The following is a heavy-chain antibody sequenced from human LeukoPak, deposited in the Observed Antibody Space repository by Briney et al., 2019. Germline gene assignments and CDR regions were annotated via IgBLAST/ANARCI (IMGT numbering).Heavy chain of an antibody. CDR2: INPNSSAT. D-gene: IGHD3/OR15-3a*01. CDR3: ARDSTANGFSSDY. Sequence: ASVKVSCKASGYTFSGYWTHWVRQAPGRGLEWMGWINPNSSATRFAPKLQGRITMTRDTSISTAYMELSRLGSDDTAVYYCARDSTANGFSSDYWGQGTLVTVSS. J-gene: IGHJ4*02. V-gene: IGHV1-2*02. CDR1: GYTFSGYW.